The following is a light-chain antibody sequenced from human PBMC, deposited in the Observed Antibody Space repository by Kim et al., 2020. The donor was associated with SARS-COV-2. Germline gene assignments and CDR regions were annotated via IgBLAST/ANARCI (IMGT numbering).Light chain of an antibody. V-gene: IGKV3-20*01. CDR1: QSVSSSY. J-gene: IGKJ2*01. CDR3: QQYGTSPYT. Sequence: EIVLTQSPGPLSLSPGERATLSCRASQSVSSSYLAWYQQKPGQAPRLLIYGASSRATVIPDRFSGSGSGTDFTLTISRLEPEDFAVYYCQQYGTSPYTFGQGTKLEI. CDR2: GAS.